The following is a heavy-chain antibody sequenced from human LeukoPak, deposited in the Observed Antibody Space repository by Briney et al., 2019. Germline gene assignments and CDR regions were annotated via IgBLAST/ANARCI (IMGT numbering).Heavy chain of an antibody. CDR2: INPNSGGT. D-gene: IGHD3-22*01. CDR3: ARPVTPSYYYDSSGYSAGGFDY. J-gene: IGHJ4*02. V-gene: IGHV1-2*02. Sequence: GASVKVSCKASGYTFTGYYMHWVRQAPGQGLEWMGWINPNSGGTNYAQKFQGRVTMTRDTSISTAYMELSRLRSEDTAVYYCARPVTPSYYYDSSGYSAGGFDYWGQGTLVTVSS. CDR1: GYTFTGYY.